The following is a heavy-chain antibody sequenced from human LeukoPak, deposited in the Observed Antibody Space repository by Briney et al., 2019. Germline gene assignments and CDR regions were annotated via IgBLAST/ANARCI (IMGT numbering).Heavy chain of an antibody. CDR2: ISGSGGST. J-gene: IGHJ4*02. V-gene: IGHV3-23*01. D-gene: IGHD2-2*01. CDR1: GFTFSSYA. Sequence: GGSLRLSCAASGFTFSSYAMSCVRQAPGKGLEWVSAISGSGGSTYYADSVKGRFTISRDNSKNTLYLQMNSLRAEDTAVYYCAKAPHIVVVPAAYFDYWGQGTLVTVSS. CDR3: AKAPHIVVVPAAYFDY.